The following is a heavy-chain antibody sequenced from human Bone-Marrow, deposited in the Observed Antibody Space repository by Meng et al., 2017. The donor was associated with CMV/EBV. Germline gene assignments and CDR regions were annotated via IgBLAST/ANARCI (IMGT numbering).Heavy chain of an antibody. CDR2: ISWNSGSI. Sequence: SLRLSCAASRFTFDDYAMHWVRQAPGKGLEWVSGISWNSGSIGYADSVKGRFTIARDNAKNSLYLQMNSLRAEDTALYYCANLGGSTDYWGQRKLVNVSS. D-gene: IGHD3-16*01. J-gene: IGHJ4*02. CDR1: RFTFDDYA. V-gene: IGHV3-9*01. CDR3: ANLGGSTDY.